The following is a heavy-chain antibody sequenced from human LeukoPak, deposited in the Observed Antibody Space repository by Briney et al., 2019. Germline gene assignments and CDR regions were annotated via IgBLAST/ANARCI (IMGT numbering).Heavy chain of an antibody. Sequence: ASVTVSCKASGYTFTGYYMHWVRQAPGQGLEWMGWINPNSGGTNYAQKFQGRVTMTRDTSISTAYMELSRLRSDDTAVYYCASSYYGSGSYYFDYWGQGTLVTVSS. CDR3: ASSYYGSGSYYFDY. D-gene: IGHD3-10*01. CDR2: INPNSGGT. CDR1: GYTFTGYY. V-gene: IGHV1-2*02. J-gene: IGHJ4*02.